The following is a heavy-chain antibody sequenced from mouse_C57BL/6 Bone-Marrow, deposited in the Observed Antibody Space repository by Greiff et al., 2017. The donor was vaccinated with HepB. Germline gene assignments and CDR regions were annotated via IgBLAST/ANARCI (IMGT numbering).Heavy chain of an antibody. CDR2: INPYNGGT. V-gene: IGHV1-19*01. Sequence: EVKVVESGPVLVKPGASVKMSCKASGYTFTDYYMNWVKQSHGKSLEWIGVINPYNGGTSYNQKFKGKATLTVDKSSSTAYMELNSLTSEDSAVYYCATEAPDPTWFAYWGQGTLVTVSA. CDR3: ATEAPDPTWFAY. CDR1: GYTFTDYY. J-gene: IGHJ3*01.